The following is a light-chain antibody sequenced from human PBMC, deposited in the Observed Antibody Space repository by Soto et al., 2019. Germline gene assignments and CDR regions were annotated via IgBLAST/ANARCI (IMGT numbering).Light chain of an antibody. J-gene: IGKJ3*01. V-gene: IGKV3-20*01. Sequence: EIVMTQSPATLSVSPGERATLSCRASQSVSSSLAWYQQKGGQAPRLLIYAASTRATGVPDRFSGTGSGTDFALTISRLETDDSAVYYCQQYGGSPFTFGPGTKVDIK. CDR1: QSVSSSL. CDR2: AAS. CDR3: QQYGGSPFT.